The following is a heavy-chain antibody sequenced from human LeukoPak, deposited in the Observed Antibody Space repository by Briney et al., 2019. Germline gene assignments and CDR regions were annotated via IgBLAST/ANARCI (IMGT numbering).Heavy chain of an antibody. CDR2: IYPGDSDT. Sequence: GESLKISCKGSGYSFTSYWIAWVRQMPGKGLEWMGIIYPGDSDTGYSPSFQGQVTISADKSISTAYLQWSSLKASDTAMYYCAGQSSSWQFDYWGQGTLVTVSS. J-gene: IGHJ4*02. CDR1: GYSFTSYW. V-gene: IGHV5-51*01. D-gene: IGHD6-13*01. CDR3: AGQSSSWQFDY.